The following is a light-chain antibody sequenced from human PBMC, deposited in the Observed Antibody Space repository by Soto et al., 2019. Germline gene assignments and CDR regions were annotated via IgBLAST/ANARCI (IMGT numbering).Light chain of an antibody. V-gene: IGLV2-14*01. CDR2: EVS. CDR3: NSYTSSSARV. CDR1: SSDVGGYNY. J-gene: IGLJ3*02. Sequence: QSALTQPASVSGSPGQSITISSTGTSSDVGGYNYVSWYQQHPGKAPKVIIYEVSNRPSGVSNRFSGSKSGNTASLTISGLQAEDEADYYCNSYTSSSARVFGGGTKLTVL.